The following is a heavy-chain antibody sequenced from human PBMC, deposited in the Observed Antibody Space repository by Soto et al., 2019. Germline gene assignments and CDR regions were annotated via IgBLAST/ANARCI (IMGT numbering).Heavy chain of an antibody. D-gene: IGHD2-8*02. CDR1: GFTFSSYA. CDR2: ISYDGSNK. V-gene: IGHV3-30-3*01. CDR3: AKATATGGGAFDI. J-gene: IGHJ3*02. Sequence: GGSLRLSCAASGFTFSSYAMHWVRQAPGKGLEWVAVISYDGSNKYYADSVKGRFTISRDTSQNTVYLQMNSLTAGDTALYYCAKATATGGGAFDIRGQGTMVTVSS.